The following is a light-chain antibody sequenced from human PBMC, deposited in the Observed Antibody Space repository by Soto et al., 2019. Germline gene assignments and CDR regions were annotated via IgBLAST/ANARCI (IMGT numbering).Light chain of an antibody. J-gene: IGKJ5*01. CDR1: QSISSY. CDR2: AAS. V-gene: IGKV1-39*01. CDR3: PQLNSYPIP. Sequence: DIQMTQSPSSLSASVGDRVTITCRASQSISSYLNWYQQKPGKAPKLLIYAASSLQSGVPSRFSGSGSGTDFTLAISSLQPEDFATYYCPQLNSYPIPFGQGTRLAIK.